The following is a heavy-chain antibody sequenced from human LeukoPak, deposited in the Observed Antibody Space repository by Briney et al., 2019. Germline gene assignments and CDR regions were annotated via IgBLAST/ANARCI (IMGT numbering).Heavy chain of an antibody. J-gene: IGHJ4*02. CDR3: ARISYCYGSDTSYYFDY. V-gene: IGHV2-70*04. Sequence: SGPALVKPTQTLTLTCTFSGFSLSTSGMRVSWIRQPPGKALEWLARIDWDDDKFYSTSLKTRLTISKDTSKNQVVLTVTNMDPVDTATYYCARISYCYGSDTSYYFDYWGQGTLVTVSS. D-gene: IGHD3-10*01. CDR2: IDWDDDK. CDR1: GFSLSTSGMR.